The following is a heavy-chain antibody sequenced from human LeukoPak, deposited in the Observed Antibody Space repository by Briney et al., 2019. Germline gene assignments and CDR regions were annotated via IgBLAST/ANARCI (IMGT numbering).Heavy chain of an antibody. V-gene: IGHV4-39*02. CDR3: ARGPTLKYFHH. CDR2: IHYSGTT. Sequence: SEILSLTCTVSGGSISSTTYYWGWIRQPPGKGLEWIGTIHYSGTTYYNPSLKSRVTISVDTSKNQFSLELSSMTAADTAVYYCARGPTLKYFHHWGQGTLVSVSS. J-gene: IGHJ1*01. CDR1: GGSISSTTYY.